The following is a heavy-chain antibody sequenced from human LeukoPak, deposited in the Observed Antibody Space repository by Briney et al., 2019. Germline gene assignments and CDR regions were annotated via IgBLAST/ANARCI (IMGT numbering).Heavy chain of an antibody. CDR1: RFTFSSYG. V-gene: IGHV3-33*01. CDR2: IWYDGSNK. Sequence: GGSLRLSCAASRFTFSSYGMHWVRQAPGKGLEWVAVIWYDGSNKYYADSVKGRFTISRDNSKNTLYLQMNSLRAEDAAVYYCARAPASSSSWFYYYYGMDVWGKGTTVTVSS. J-gene: IGHJ6*04. CDR3: ARAPASSSSWFYYYYGMDV. D-gene: IGHD6-13*01.